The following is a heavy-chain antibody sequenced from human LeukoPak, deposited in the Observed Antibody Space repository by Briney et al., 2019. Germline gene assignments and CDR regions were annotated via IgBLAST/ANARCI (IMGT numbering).Heavy chain of an antibody. CDR2: ISSSSSTI. D-gene: IGHD2-2*01. Sequence: GGSLRLSCAASGFTFSSYSMNWVRQAPGKGLEWVSYISSSSSTIYYADSVKGRFTISRDNAKNSLYLQMNSLRAEDTAVYYCARAGYCSSTSCYEKYYYYYMDVWGKGTTVTVSS. J-gene: IGHJ6*03. CDR3: ARAGYCSSTSCYEKYYYYYMDV. CDR1: GFTFSSYS. V-gene: IGHV3-48*04.